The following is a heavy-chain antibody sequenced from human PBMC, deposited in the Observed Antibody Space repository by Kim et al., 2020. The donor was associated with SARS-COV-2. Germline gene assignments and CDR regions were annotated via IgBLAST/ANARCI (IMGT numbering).Heavy chain of an antibody. J-gene: IGHJ5*02. Sequence: KSRVTISVDTSKSQFSLKLSSVTAADTAVYYCAREYSGYPIQNGVYWFDPWGQGTLVTVSS. V-gene: IGHV4-31*02. CDR3: AREYSGYPIQNGVYWFDP. D-gene: IGHD5-12*01.